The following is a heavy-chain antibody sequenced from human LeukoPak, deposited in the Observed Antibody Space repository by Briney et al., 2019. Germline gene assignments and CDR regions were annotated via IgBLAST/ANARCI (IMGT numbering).Heavy chain of an antibody. CDR2: MNQDGTET. V-gene: IGHV3-7*01. Sequence: GGSLRLSCVASGFTFSSRWMSWVRQAPGKGLERVAHMNQDGTETSYADSVKGRFTISRDNAKSSLYLQMNSLRADDTAIYYCARDSDWALEYWGQGPLVTVSS. CDR3: ARDSDWALEY. CDR1: GFTFSSRW. D-gene: IGHD3-9*01. J-gene: IGHJ4*02.